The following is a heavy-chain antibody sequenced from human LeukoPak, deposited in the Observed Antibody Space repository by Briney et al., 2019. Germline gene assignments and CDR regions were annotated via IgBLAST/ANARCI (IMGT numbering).Heavy chain of an antibody. CDR2: IKQDGSEK. V-gene: IGHV3-7*01. Sequence: GGSLRLSCAASGFTFSSYWMSWVRQAPGKGLEWVANIKQDGSEKYYVDSVKGRFTISRDNAKNSLYLQMNSLRAEDTAVYYCARHIVVVIATNPQGYFDLWGRGTLVTASS. D-gene: IGHD2-21*01. J-gene: IGHJ2*01. CDR1: GFTFSSYW. CDR3: ARHIVVVIATNPQGYFDL.